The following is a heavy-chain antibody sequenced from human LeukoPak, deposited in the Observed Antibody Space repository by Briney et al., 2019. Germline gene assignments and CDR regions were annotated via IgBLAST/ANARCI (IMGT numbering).Heavy chain of an antibody. CDR2: INHSGST. Sequence: SETLSLTCAVYGGSFSGYYWSWIRRPPGKGLEWIGEINHSGSTNYNPSLKSRVTISVDTSKNQFSLKLSSVTAADTAVYYCARGGGTRRIAAADLDYWGQGTLVTVSS. V-gene: IGHV4-34*01. CDR3: ARGGGTRRIAAADLDY. D-gene: IGHD6-13*01. CDR1: GGSFSGYY. J-gene: IGHJ4*02.